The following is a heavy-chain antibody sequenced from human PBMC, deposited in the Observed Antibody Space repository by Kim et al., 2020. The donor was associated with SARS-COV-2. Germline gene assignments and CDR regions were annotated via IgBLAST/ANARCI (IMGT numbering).Heavy chain of an antibody. J-gene: IGHJ6*01. V-gene: IGHV4-39*01. CDR1: GASINSFDY. CDR2: IYYTGTS. CDR3: ARHVGGGYYY. Sequence: SETLYLTCSVSGASINSFDYWGWIRQSPGMGLEWIGSIYYTGTSYYNRSLKSRVTISVDTPKNQFFLRLTSVTAADAAVYYCARHVGGGYYY. D-gene: IGHD2-15*01.